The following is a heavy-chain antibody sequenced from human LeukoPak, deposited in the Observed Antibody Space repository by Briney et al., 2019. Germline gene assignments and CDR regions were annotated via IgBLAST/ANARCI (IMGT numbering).Heavy chain of an antibody. Sequence: GGSLRLPCAASGFTFSSYEMNWVRQAPGKGLEWVSYISSSGSTIYYADSVKGRFTISRDNAKNSLYLQMNSLRAEDTAVYYCARTITMVRGVIIKGGFDYWGQGTLVTVSS. CDR3: ARTITMVRGVIIKGGFDY. J-gene: IGHJ4*02. V-gene: IGHV3-48*03. D-gene: IGHD3-10*01. CDR2: ISSSGSTI. CDR1: GFTFSSYE.